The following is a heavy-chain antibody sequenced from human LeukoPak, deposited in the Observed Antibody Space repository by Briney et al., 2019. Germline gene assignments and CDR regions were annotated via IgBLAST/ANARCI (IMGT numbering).Heavy chain of an antibody. CDR3: ARGYDRYKMDV. CDR1: IFTLCIYR. V-gene: IGHV3-74*01. CDR2: INTGGTRT. Sequence: PGGSLRLSCAPSIFTLCIYRKHCGPHAPGEGRVWFLHINTGGTRTSYTDFVRGRFTLSRDNTKNTLYLQINSKRAADTGVYYCARGYDRYKMDVWGKGNTVTVSS. J-gene: IGHJ6*04. D-gene: IGHD1-1*01.